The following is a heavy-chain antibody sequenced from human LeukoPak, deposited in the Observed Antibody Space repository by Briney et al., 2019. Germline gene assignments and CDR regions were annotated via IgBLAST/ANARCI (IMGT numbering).Heavy chain of an antibody. V-gene: IGHV3-66*01. CDR2: IYSGGST. J-gene: IGHJ4*02. Sequence: GGSLRLSCAASGFTVSSNYMSWVRQAPGKGLEWVSVIYSGGSTYYADSVKGRFTISRDNSKNALYLQMNSLRAEDTAVYYCARASVADFDYWGQGTLVTVSS. D-gene: IGHD6-19*01. CDR3: ARASVADFDY. CDR1: GFTVSSNY.